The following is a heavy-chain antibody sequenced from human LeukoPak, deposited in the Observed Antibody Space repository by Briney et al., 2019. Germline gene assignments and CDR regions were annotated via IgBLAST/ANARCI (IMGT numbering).Heavy chain of an antibody. CDR1: GGTFSSYA. J-gene: IGHJ4*02. CDR3: ATYSGYAAY. CDR2: IIPIFGTA. D-gene: IGHD5-12*01. Sequence: SVKVSCKASGGTFSSYAISWVRQAPGQGLEWMGGIIPIFGTANYAQKFQGRVTMTEDTYTDTAYMELSSLRFEDTAVYYCATYSGYAAYWGQGTLVSVSS. V-gene: IGHV1-69*06.